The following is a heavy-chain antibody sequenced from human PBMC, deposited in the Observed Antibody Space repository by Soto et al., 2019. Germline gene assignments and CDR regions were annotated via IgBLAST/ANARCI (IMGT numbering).Heavy chain of an antibody. Sequence: SETLSLTCTVSGGSISSYYWSWIRQPPGKGLEWIGYIYYSGSTNYNPSLKSRVTISVDTSKNQFSLKLSSVTAADTAVYYCARAPYSGYDYEDYYYYYMDVWGKGTTVTVSS. CDR1: GGSISSYY. D-gene: IGHD5-12*01. CDR3: ARAPYSGYDYEDYYYYYMDV. V-gene: IGHV4-59*01. CDR2: IYYSGST. J-gene: IGHJ6*03.